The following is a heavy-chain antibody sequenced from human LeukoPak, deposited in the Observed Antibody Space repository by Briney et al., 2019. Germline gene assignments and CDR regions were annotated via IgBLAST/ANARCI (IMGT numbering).Heavy chain of an antibody. V-gene: IGHV3-23*01. J-gene: IGHJ4*02. Sequence: QPGGSLRLSCAASGFTFSSYAMSWVRQAPGKGLEWVSAISGSGGSTYYADSVKGRFTISRDNSKITLYLQMNSLRAEDTAVYYCAKADTYYYDSSGPLADYWGQGTLVTVSS. D-gene: IGHD3-22*01. CDR2: ISGSGGST. CDR1: GFTFSSYA. CDR3: AKADTYYYDSSGPLADY.